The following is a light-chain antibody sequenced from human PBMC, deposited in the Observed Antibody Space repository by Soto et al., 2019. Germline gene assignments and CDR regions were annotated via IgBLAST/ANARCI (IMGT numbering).Light chain of an antibody. J-gene: IGLJ2*01. V-gene: IGLV2-23*02. CDR1: SIDVGSYDL. CDR3: CSYAGNSTFVL. CDR2: EVS. Sequence: QSALTQPASVSGSPGQSITISCTGTSIDVGSYDLVSWYQQHPGKVPKLMIYEVSKRPSGVSNRFSGSKSGNTASLTISGLQAEDEADYYCCSYAGNSTFVLFGGGTKLTVL.